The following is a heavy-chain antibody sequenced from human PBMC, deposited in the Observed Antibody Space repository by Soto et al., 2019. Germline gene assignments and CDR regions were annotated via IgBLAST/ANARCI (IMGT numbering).Heavy chain of an antibody. J-gene: IGHJ4*02. Sequence: ASVKVSCKASGYTFTNYGISWVRQAPGQGLEWMGWISAYNGNTNYPQKFQGRVTMTTDTSTTTAYIELRSLRFDDTAVYYCARDLYGGNFDYWGQGTLVTVSS. CDR1: GYTFTNYG. CDR2: ISAYNGNT. V-gene: IGHV1-18*01. D-gene: IGHD4-17*01. CDR3: ARDLYGGNFDY.